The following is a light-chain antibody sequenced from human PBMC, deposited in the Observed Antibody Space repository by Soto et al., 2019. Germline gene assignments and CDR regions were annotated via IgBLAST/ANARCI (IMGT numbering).Light chain of an antibody. CDR2: TND. CDR1: NSNIETNY. J-gene: IGLJ3*02. V-gene: IGLV1-47*02. Sequence: QPVLAQPPSASGTPGQRVTISCSGSNSNIETNYVYWYQHVPGTSPKLLIYTNDQRPSGVPDRFSASKSGTSASLAISGLRSEDEADYYCSATDDSLGGPVFGGGTQLTVL. CDR3: SATDDSLGGPV.